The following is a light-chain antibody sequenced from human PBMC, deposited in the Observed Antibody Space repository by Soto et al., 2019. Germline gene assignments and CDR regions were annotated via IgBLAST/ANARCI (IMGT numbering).Light chain of an antibody. CDR2: GAS. J-gene: IGKJ2*01. CDR3: QQYGGSPPYT. CDR1: QSVTT. V-gene: IGKV3-20*01. Sequence: EIVLTQSPGTLSLSPGERATLSCRASQSVTTLAWYQHKPGQGPRLLIYGASSRATGIPDRFSGSGSGADFTLTISRLEPEDFAVYYCQQYGGSPPYTFGQGTKLEIK.